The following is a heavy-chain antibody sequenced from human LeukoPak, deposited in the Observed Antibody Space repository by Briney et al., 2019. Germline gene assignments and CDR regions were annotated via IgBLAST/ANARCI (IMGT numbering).Heavy chain of an antibody. CDR1: GGSISSSSNY. Sequence: PSETLSLTCTVSGGSISSSSNYWGWIRPSPGKGLEWIGSVYYSGSTYYNPSVKSRVTISVDTSKNQFSLNLSSVTAADTAVYFCARNRSIAVTGIGRPNAFDIWGQGTMVTVAS. D-gene: IGHD6-19*01. V-gene: IGHV4-39*01. CDR2: VYYSGST. J-gene: IGHJ3*02. CDR3: ARNRSIAVTGIGRPNAFDI.